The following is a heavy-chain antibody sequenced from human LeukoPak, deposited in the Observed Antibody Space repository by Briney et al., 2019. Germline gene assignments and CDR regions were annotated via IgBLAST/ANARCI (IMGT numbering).Heavy chain of an antibody. CDR1: GFTFSSYS. CDR2: ITASGTAM. D-gene: IGHD1-26*01. V-gene: IGHV3-48*02. Sequence: QTGGSLRLSCAASGFTFSSYSMNWVRQAPGKGLEWVSHITASGTAMFYADSVKGRFTIPRDNAMNSLYLQMNSLRDEDTAVYYCASSGSYRFDYWGQGTLVTVSS. J-gene: IGHJ4*02. CDR3: ASSGSYRFDY.